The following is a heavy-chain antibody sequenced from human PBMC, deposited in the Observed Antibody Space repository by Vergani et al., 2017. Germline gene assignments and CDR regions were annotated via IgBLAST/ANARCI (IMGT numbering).Heavy chain of an antibody. CDR3: ARGLVVSQPDY. Sequence: QVHLQESGPGLVKPSETLSLTCTVSGGSISSYYWSWIRQPPGKGLEWIGSIDYSGSTNYNPSLKSRVTISVDTSQNQFPLKLTSVTAADTAVYYCARGLVVSQPDYWGQGTLVTVSS. D-gene: IGHD2-8*02. J-gene: IGHJ4*02. V-gene: IGHV4-59*01. CDR2: IDYSGST. CDR1: GGSISSYY.